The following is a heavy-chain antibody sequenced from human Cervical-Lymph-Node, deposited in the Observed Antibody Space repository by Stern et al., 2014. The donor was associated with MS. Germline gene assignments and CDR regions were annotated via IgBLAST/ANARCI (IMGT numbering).Heavy chain of an antibody. Sequence: QVQLGQSGAEVKKPGASVKVSCKTSGYTFTGSFMYWVRQVPGQGLEWMGRINPKSGGTDYAEKFEGRLILTRDTSINTAYMEVSRLTSDDTAVYYCARGPKFGAFDMWGQGTMVTISA. CDR1: GYTFTGSF. J-gene: IGHJ3*02. CDR2: INPKSGGT. CDR3: ARGPKFGAFDM. D-gene: IGHD3-3*01. V-gene: IGHV1-2*06.